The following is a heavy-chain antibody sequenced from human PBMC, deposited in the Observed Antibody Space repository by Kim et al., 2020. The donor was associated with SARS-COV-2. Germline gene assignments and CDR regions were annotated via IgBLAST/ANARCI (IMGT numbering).Heavy chain of an antibody. D-gene: IGHD2-15*01. CDR2: INHSGST. CDR3: ARGDGLMPDIVVVVAATQTGYFDY. V-gene: IGHV4-34*01. Sequence: SETLSLTCAVYGGSFSGYYWSWIRQPPGKGLEWIGEINHSGSTNYNPSLKSRVTISVDTSKNQFSLKLSSVTAADTAVYYCARGDGLMPDIVVVVAATQTGYFDYWGQGTLVTVSS. CDR1: GGSFSGYY. J-gene: IGHJ4*02.